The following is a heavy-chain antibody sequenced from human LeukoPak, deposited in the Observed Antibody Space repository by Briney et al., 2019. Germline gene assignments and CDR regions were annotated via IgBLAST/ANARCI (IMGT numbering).Heavy chain of an antibody. CDR1: GASFSGYY. Sequence: SETLSLTCAVYGASFSGYYWSWIRQPPGKGLECIGEINHSGSTKYNPSLKSRVTISVDTSKNQFSLKLSSVTAADTAMYYCAREGRQDYVYFDHWGQGSLVTVSS. D-gene: IGHD4-17*01. V-gene: IGHV4-34*01. CDR3: AREGRQDYVYFDH. J-gene: IGHJ4*02. CDR2: INHSGST.